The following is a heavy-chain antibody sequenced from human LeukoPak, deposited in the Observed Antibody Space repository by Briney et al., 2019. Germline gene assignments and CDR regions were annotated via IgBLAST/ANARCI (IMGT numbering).Heavy chain of an antibody. J-gene: IGHJ5*02. Sequence: SVKVSCKASGYTFTSYYMHWVRQAPGQGLEWMGGIIPIFGTANYAQKFQGRVTITADESTSTAYMELSSLRSEDTAVYYCARSVGYCSSTSCYTGAWFDPWGQGTLVTVSS. CDR3: ARSVGYCSSTSCYTGAWFDP. D-gene: IGHD2-2*02. V-gene: IGHV1-69*13. CDR1: GYTFTSYY. CDR2: IIPIFGTA.